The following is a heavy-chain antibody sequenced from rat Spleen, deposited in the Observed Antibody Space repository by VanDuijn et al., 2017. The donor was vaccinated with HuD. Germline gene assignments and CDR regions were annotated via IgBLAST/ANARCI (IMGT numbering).Heavy chain of an antibody. CDR3: ARPTTGIPFNY. J-gene: IGHJ2*01. V-gene: IGHV5-31*01. Sequence: EVQLVESGGGLVQPGRSLKLSCITSGFTFNKYWMTWIRQAPGKGLEWVASTTNTGGSTYYPDSAKGRFTISRDTAQNTLYLQMNSLRSEDTAIYYCARPTTGIPFNYWGQGVMVTVSS. D-gene: IGHD1-9*01. CDR1: GFTFNKYW. CDR2: TTNTGGST.